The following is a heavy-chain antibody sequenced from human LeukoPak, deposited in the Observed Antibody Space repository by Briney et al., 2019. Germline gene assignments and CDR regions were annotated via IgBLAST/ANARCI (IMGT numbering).Heavy chain of an antibody. CDR3: ARLQDYGDNFDY. Sequence: SVKVSCKASGGTFSSYAISWVRQAPGQGLEWMGRIIPILGIANYAQKFQGRVTITADKSTSTAYMELSSLRSEDTAVYYCARLQDYGDNFDYWGQGTLVTVSS. V-gene: IGHV1-69*04. J-gene: IGHJ4*02. CDR1: GGTFSSYA. CDR2: IIPILGIA. D-gene: IGHD4-17*01.